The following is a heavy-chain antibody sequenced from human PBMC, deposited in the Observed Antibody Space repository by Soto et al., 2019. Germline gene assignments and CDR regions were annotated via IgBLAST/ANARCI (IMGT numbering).Heavy chain of an antibody. CDR3: ARVPHYYDSSGYYSLHLDY. D-gene: IGHD3-22*01. J-gene: IGHJ4*02. Sequence: ASVKVSCKASGYTFTSYDINWVRQATGQGLEWMGWMNPNSGNTGYAQKFQGRVTMTRNTSISTAYMELSSLRSEDTAVYYCARVPHYYDSSGYYSLHLDYWGQGTLVTVSS. V-gene: IGHV1-8*01. CDR2: MNPNSGNT. CDR1: GYTFTSYD.